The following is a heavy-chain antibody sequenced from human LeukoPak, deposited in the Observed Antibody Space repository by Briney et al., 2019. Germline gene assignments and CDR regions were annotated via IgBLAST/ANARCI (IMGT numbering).Heavy chain of an antibody. CDR1: GFTFDDYA. V-gene: IGHV3-9*01. Sequence: PGRSLRLSCAASGFTFDDYAMHWVRQAPGKGLEWVSGISWNSGSIGYADSVKGRFTISRDNAKNSLYLQMNSLRAEDTALYYCAKDKMATITQGANWFDPWGQGTLVTVSS. CDR3: AKDKMATITQGANWFDP. J-gene: IGHJ5*02. D-gene: IGHD5-24*01. CDR2: ISWNSGSI.